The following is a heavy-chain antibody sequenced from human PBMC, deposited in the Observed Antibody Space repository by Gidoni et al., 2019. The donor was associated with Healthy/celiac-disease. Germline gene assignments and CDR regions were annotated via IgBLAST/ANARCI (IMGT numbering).Heavy chain of an antibody. J-gene: IGHJ4*02. Sequence: QVQLVESGGGVGQPGRSLRRACEASGCTFISYAMHGVRQAPGKGLVWVAVISYAGSNQYYADSVKGRFTISRDNSNNPLYLQMNRLRAEDTAVYYCARGNNSSGWYYYWGQGTLVTVSS. CDR2: ISYAGSNQ. D-gene: IGHD6-19*01. V-gene: IGHV3-30-3*01. CDR1: GCTFISYA. CDR3: ARGNNSSGWYYY.